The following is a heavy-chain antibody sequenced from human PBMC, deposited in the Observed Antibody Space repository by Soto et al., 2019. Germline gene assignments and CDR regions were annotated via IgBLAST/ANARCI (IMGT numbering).Heavy chain of an antibody. CDR3: ARLVSDYDILTGLGYYFDY. CDR1: GGSFSGYY. D-gene: IGHD3-9*01. J-gene: IGHJ4*02. CDR2: INHSGST. V-gene: IGHV4-34*01. Sequence: SETLSLTCAVYGGSFSGYYWSWIRQPPGKGLEWIGEINHSGSTNYNPSLKSRVTISVDTSKNRFSLKLSSVTAADTAVYYCARLVSDYDILTGLGYYFDYWGQGTLVTVSS.